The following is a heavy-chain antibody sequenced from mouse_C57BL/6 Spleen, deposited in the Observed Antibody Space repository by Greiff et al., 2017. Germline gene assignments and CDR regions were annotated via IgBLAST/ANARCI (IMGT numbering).Heavy chain of an antibody. CDR1: GFNIKDYY. Sequence: EVKLQESGAELVKPGASVTLSCTASGFNIKDYYMHWVKQRTEQGLEWIGRIDPEDGATKYAPKFPGKAPITADTSSNTAYLQLSSLTSEDTAVDYCARSLQLRYFDYWGQGTTLTVSS. J-gene: IGHJ2*01. CDR3: ARSLQLRYFDY. D-gene: IGHD3-2*02. V-gene: IGHV14-2*01. CDR2: IDPEDGAT.